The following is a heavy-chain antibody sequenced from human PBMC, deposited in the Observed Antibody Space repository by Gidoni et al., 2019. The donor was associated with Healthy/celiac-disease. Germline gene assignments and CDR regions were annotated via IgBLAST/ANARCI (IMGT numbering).Heavy chain of an antibody. J-gene: IGHJ4*02. D-gene: IGHD6-19*01. CDR1: GFTVSSYS. CDR3: ARSVAVAVIDY. Sequence: EVQLVESGGGLVKPGGSLRLSWAASGFTVSSYSMNWVRQAPGQGLAWVSSISSSSSYISYAASVKGRFTISSDNAKNSLYLPMNSLSAEDTAVYYCARSVAVAVIDYWGQGTLVTVSS. CDR2: ISSSSSYI. V-gene: IGHV3-21*01.